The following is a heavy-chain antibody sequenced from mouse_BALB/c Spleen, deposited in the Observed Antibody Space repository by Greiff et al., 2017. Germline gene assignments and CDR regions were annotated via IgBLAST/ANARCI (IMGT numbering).Heavy chain of an antibody. CDR3: ARGSLAGHWYFDV. J-gene: IGHJ1*01. Sequence: QVQLQQSGPELVKPGASVKISCKASGYSFTSYYIHWVKQRPGQGLEWIGWIFPGSGNTKYNEKFKGKATLTADTSSSTAYMQLSSLTSEDSAVYFCARGSLAGHWYFDVWGAGTTVTVSS. CDR1: GYSFTSYY. CDR2: IFPGSGNT. V-gene: IGHV1-66*01.